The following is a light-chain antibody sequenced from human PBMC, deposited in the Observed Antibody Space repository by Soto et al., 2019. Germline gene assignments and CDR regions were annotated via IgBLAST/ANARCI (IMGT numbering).Light chain of an antibody. Sequence: DIQLSQSPSSLPASVGDRVTITCQASQNINNYLNWYQQKPGKAPKLLIYKASNLESGVPSRFSGSGSGTEFTLTISSLQPDDFATYYCQQYNSYSLTFGGGTKVDIK. V-gene: IGKV1-5*03. CDR1: QNINNY. J-gene: IGKJ4*01. CDR3: QQYNSYSLT. CDR2: KAS.